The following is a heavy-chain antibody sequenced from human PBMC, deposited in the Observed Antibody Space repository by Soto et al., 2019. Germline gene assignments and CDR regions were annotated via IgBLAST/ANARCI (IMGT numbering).Heavy chain of an antibody. Sequence: CKASGYTFTNYDVNWFRQATGQGLEWVGWMNPNNGGTGFAQKFQGRVTITADESTSTAYMELSSLRSEDTAVYYCARDHSSSWTDYWGQGTLVTVSS. D-gene: IGHD6-13*01. V-gene: IGHV1-8*01. CDR2: MNPNNGGT. J-gene: IGHJ4*02. CDR3: ARDHSSSWTDY. CDR1: GYTFTNYD.